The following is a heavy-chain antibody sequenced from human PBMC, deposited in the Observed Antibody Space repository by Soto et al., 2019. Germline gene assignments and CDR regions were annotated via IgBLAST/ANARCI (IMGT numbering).Heavy chain of an antibody. J-gene: IGHJ4*02. CDR1: GYTFTTYY. Sequence: QVFLVQSGAEVKKPGASVKVSCKTSGYTFTTYYMHWVRQAPGQGVEWMGVMNPSDGSTYSAQKFQGRXXMXRXXSASTVYWELSSLRAEDSAMYYCVRDRFGYGDSGDWGQGTLVTVSS. V-gene: IGHV1-46*01. CDR3: VRDRFGYGDSGD. D-gene: IGHD4-17*01. CDR2: MNPSDGST.